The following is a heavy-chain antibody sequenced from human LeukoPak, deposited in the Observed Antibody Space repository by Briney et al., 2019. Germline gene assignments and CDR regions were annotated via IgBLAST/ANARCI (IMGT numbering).Heavy chain of an antibody. J-gene: IGHJ4*02. CDR3: AGDLISGSGSLGY. Sequence: GGSLRLSCAASGFTFSSYSMNWVRQAPGKGLEWVSSISSSSSSYIYYADSVKGRFTISRDNAKNSLYLQMNSLRAEDTAVYYCAGDLISGSGSLGYWGRGTLVTASS. D-gene: IGHD3-10*01. V-gene: IGHV3-21*01. CDR1: GFTFSSYS. CDR2: ISSSSSSYI.